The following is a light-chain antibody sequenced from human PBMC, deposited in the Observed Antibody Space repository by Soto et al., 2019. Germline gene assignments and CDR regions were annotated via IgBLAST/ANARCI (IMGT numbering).Light chain of an antibody. CDR3: QQYDTWPPIS. V-gene: IGKV3-15*01. J-gene: IGKJ5*01. CDR1: QSIRNY. CDR2: AAD. Sequence: EIVMTQSPATLSVSAGESATLSCRASQSIRNYLAWYQQIPGQAPRLLIYAADSRATGVPGRFTGSGSGTVVTLTVSSLQPEDSGVYYCQQYDTWPPISVGQGTRLEIK.